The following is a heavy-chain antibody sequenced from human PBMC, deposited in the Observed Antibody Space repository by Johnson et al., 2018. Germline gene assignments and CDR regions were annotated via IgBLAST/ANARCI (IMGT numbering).Heavy chain of an antibody. CDR3: ASLRAGAFDI. CDR1: GFTFSSYA. V-gene: IGHV3-30-3*01. J-gene: IGHJ3*02. CDR2: ISYDGSHK. Sequence: QVQLVQSGGGVVQPGRSLRLSCAASGFTFSSYAMHWVRQAPGKGLEWVAVISYDGSHKYYADSVKGRFTISRDKSKNTLYLQMNSLRAEATAVYYCASLRAGAFDIWGQGTMVTVSS.